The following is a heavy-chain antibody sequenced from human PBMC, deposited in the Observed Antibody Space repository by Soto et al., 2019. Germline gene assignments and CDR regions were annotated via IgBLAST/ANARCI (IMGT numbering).Heavy chain of an antibody. CDR2: IYWDDDK. Sequence: QITLKESGPTLVKPTQTLTLTCTFSGFSLSTSGVGVGWIRQPPGKALEGLALIYWDDDKRYSPSLKSRLTITKDTSKNQVVLTMTNMDPVDTATYYCAHRRESGSYFDYWGQGTLVTVSS. J-gene: IGHJ4*02. CDR3: AHRRESGSYFDY. D-gene: IGHD1-26*01. CDR1: GFSLSTSGVG. V-gene: IGHV2-5*02.